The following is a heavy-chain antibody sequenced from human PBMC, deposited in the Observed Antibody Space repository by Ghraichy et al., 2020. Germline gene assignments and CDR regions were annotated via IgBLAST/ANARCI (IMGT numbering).Heavy chain of an antibody. CDR3: VRGGNRFFDY. V-gene: IGHV3-48*03. CDR1: GFSFNIFE. Sequence: GGSLRLSCVASGFSFNIFEMNWVRQAPGKGLEWVAYITGGGYTRYADSVKGRFTISRDNARNSLFLQMNSLRVEDTAIYYCVRGGNRFFDYWGQGTLVTVSS. D-gene: IGHD3-16*02. J-gene: IGHJ4*02. CDR2: ITGGGYT.